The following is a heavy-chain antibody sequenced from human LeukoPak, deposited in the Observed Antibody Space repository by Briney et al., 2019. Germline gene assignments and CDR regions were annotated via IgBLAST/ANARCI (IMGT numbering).Heavy chain of an antibody. D-gene: IGHD6-19*01. V-gene: IGHV3-9*01. Sequence: GGPLRLSCAASGFTFDDYAMHWVRQAPGKGLEWVSGISWNSGSIGYADSVKGRFTISRDNAKNSLYLQMNSLRAEDTALYYCAKDKIAVAGHWYFDLWGRGTLVTVSS. CDR1: GFTFDDYA. CDR3: AKDKIAVAGHWYFDL. CDR2: ISWNSGSI. J-gene: IGHJ2*01.